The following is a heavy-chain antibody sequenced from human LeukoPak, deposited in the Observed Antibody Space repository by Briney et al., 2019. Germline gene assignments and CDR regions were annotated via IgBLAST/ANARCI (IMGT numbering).Heavy chain of an antibody. D-gene: IGHD2-21*02. CDR2: ISYDGSNK. CDR1: GFTFSSYA. CDR3: AKATYCGGDCYSNDAFDI. J-gene: IGHJ3*02. Sequence: GGSLRLSCAASGFTFSSYAMHWVRQAPGKGLEWVAVISYDGSNKYYADSVKGRFTISRDNAKNSLYLQMNSLRAEDTALYYCAKATYCGGDCYSNDAFDIWGQGTMVTVSS. V-gene: IGHV3-30-3*01.